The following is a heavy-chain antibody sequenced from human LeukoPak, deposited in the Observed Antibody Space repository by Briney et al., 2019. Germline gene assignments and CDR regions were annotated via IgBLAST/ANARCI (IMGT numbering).Heavy chain of an antibody. D-gene: IGHD2-21*02. J-gene: IGHJ4*02. Sequence: PSETLSLTCSVSGDSISNGRYYWGWIRQPPGKGLEWIGTIYYSGSTYYNPSLKSRLAISVDTSRNQFSLNLRSVTAADTAVYYCARSDWHAPDHWGQGTLGIVSS. V-gene: IGHV4-39*01. CDR1: GDSISNGRYY. CDR2: IYYSGST. CDR3: ARSDWHAPDH.